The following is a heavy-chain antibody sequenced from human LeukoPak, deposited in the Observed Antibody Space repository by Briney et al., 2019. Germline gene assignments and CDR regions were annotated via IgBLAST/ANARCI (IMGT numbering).Heavy chain of an antibody. D-gene: IGHD1-26*01. CDR2: IIPIFGTA. J-gene: IGHJ6*03. CDR1: GGTFSSYA. Sequence: SVKLSCKASGGTFSSYAISWVRQAPGQGLEWMGGIIPIFGTANYAQKFQGRVTITADESTSTAYMELSSLRSEDTAVYYCARDRVGATLVGRRDNDYYYMDVWGKGTTVTVSS. CDR3: ARDRVGATLVGRRDNDYYYMDV. V-gene: IGHV1-69*01.